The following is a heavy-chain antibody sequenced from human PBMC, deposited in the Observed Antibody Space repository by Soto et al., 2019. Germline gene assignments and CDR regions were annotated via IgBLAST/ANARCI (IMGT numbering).Heavy chain of an antibody. CDR3: ARGDPTVTNDRYFDY. CDR2: INHSGST. CDR1: GGSFSGYY. V-gene: IGHV4-34*01. D-gene: IGHD4-17*01. Sequence: SETLSVTCAVYGGSFSGYYWSWIRQPPGKGLEWIGEINHSGSTNYNPSLKSRVTISVDTSKNQFSLKLSSVTAADTAVYYCARGDPTVTNDRYFDYWGQGTLVTVSS. J-gene: IGHJ4*02.